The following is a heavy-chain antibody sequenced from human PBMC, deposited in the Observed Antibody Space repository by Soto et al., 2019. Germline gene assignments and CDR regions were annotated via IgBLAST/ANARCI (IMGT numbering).Heavy chain of an antibody. CDR2: INAHSGGT. D-gene: IGHD6-6*01. CDR3: AKDLTRQLAYWLDP. J-gene: IGHJ5*02. V-gene: IGHV1-2*02. CDR1: GFSFTGYY. Sequence: AAVKVSCKASGFSFTGYYIHWLRQAPGQGLEWMGWINAHSGGTEYAQKFQGRVTLTRDTSIATAYLTLTSLTSDDTALYYCAKDLTRQLAYWLDPWGQGTQVTVSS.